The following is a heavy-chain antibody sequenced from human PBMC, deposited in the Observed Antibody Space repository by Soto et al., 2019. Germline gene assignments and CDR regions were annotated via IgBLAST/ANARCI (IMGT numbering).Heavy chain of an antibody. D-gene: IGHD3-10*01. J-gene: IGHJ4*02. CDR3: ARDWRAHGSESYYVDY. CDR1: GYTFPSYD. Sequence: QVRLVQSGAEVKKPGASVRVSCRASGYTFPSYDINWVRQATGQGLEWMGWMNPNSANTGYAQKFQGRVTLTRNTSISIAYIELSSLRSEDTAVYYCARDWRAHGSESYYVDYWGQGPLVTVSS. V-gene: IGHV1-8*01. CDR2: MNPNSANT.